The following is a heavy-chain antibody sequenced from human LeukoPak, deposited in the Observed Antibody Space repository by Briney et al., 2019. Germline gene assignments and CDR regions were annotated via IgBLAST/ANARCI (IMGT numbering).Heavy chain of an antibody. V-gene: IGHV4-38-2*01. CDR1: SYSISSGSY. J-gene: IGHJ4*02. D-gene: IGHD4-17*01. Sequence: PSETLSLTCAVSSYSISSGSYWGWIRQSPGKGLEWVGSIIHSGNSYYNPPLKSRLTMSVDTSKNQFSLKLTSVTAADTALYYCARVTYVDDMLYQYFDYWGQGILVTVSS. CDR2: IIHSGNS. CDR3: ARVTYVDDMLYQYFDY.